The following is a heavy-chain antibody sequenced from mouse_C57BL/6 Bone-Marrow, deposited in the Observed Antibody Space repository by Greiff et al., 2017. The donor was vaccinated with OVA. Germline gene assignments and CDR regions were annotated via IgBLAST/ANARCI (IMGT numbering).Heavy chain of an antibody. CDR3: ARKGSNYEL. CDR2: ISYDGSN. CDR1: GYSITSGYY. J-gene: IGHJ1*03. D-gene: IGHD2-5*01. Sequence: VQLKESGPGLVKPSQSLSLTCSVTGYSITSGYYWNWIRQFPGNKLEWMGYISYDGSNNYNPSLKNRISITRDTSKNQFFLKLNSVTTEDTATYYCARKGSNYELWGTGTTVTVSS. V-gene: IGHV3-6*01.